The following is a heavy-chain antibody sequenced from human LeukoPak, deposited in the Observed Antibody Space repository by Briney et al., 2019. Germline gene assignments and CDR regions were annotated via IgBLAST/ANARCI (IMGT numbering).Heavy chain of an antibody. D-gene: IGHD4-17*01. J-gene: IGHJ4*02. CDR2: ISPTSGYI. V-gene: IGHV3-21*01. CDR3: AREGPTAALFDY. CDR1: GFTFSSYA. Sequence: GGSLRLSCAASGFTFSSYAMIWVRQAPGKGLEWVSSISPTSGYIYYADSVKGRFTISRDNAENSLYLLMNSLRAEDTAVYYCAREGPTAALFDYWGQGTQVTVSS.